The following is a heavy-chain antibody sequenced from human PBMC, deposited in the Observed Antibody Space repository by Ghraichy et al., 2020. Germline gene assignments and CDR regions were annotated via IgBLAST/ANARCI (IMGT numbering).Heavy chain of an antibody. J-gene: IGHJ4*02. D-gene: IGHD1-1*01. CDR2: IFHSGST. V-gene: IGHV4-59*01. CDR3: ARDKETTFDS. Sequence: GSLSLTCTVSGGPISESYWSWIRQPPGKGLEWIGYIFHSGSTNYNPSLKSRVTISLDKSKNQFSVKLRSVTAADTAVYFCARDKETTFDSWGQGTLVTVSS. CDR1: GGPISESY.